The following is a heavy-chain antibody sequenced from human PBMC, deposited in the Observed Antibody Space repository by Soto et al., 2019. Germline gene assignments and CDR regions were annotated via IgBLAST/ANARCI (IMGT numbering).Heavy chain of an antibody. V-gene: IGHV1-69*01. D-gene: IGHD3-10*01. Sequence: QVQLVQSGAEVKKPGSSVTVSCKASGGTFSSYAISWVRQAAGQGLEWMGGIIPIFGRANYAQKSQGRVTIIADEYTSTAYIELSSVRYEDTAVYFCVTALTIVQVVIITCLDYWGQGSVATVSS. CDR2: IIPIFGRA. J-gene: IGHJ4*02. CDR1: GGTFSSYA. CDR3: VTALTIVQVVIITCLDY.